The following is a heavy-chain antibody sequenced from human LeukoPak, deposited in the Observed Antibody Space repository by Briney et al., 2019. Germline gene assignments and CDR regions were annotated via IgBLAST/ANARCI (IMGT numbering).Heavy chain of an antibody. Sequence: GGSLRLSCAASGFTFSSYAMSWVRQAPGKGLEWVSAISGSGGSTYYADSVKGRFTISRDNSKNTLYLQMNSLRAEDTAVYYCARDGYSGYDSDYVNWYFDLWGRGTLVTVSS. CDR2: ISGSGGST. CDR3: ARDGYSGYDSDYVNWYFDL. J-gene: IGHJ2*01. D-gene: IGHD5-12*01. CDR1: GFTFSSYA. V-gene: IGHV3-23*01.